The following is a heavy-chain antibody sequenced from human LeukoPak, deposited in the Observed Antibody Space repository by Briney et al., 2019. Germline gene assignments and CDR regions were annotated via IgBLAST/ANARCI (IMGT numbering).Heavy chain of an antibody. CDR2: ISGSGGST. D-gene: IGHD6-19*01. J-gene: IGHJ5*02. Sequence: GGSLRLSCAASGFTFSSYAMSWVRQAPGKGLEWVSAISGSGGSTYYADSVKGRFTISRDNSKNTLYLQMNSLRAEDTAVYYCAKGEQWLITTNWFDPWGQGTLVTVSS. CDR1: GFTFSSYA. V-gene: IGHV3-23*01. CDR3: AKGEQWLITTNWFDP.